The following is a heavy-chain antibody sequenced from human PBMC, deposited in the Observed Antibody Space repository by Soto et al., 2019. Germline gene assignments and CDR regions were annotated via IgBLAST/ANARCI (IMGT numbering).Heavy chain of an antibody. CDR2: IYPGDSDT. J-gene: IGHJ6*03. Sequence: PGESLKISCKGSGYSFTSYWIGWVRQMPGKGLEWMGIIYPGDSDTRYSPSFQGQVTISADKSISTAYLQWSSLKASDTAMYYCARQIQYCSSTSCYTDFGYYYYMDVWGKGTTVTVSS. CDR1: GYSFTSYW. CDR3: ARQIQYCSSTSCYTDFGYYYYMDV. V-gene: IGHV5-51*01. D-gene: IGHD2-2*02.